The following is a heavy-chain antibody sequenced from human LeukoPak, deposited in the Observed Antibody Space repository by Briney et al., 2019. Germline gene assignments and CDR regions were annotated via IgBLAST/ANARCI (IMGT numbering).Heavy chain of an antibody. CDR3: ARGYYYDSSGCSWFDP. CDR2: IIPIFGTA. J-gene: IGHJ5*02. D-gene: IGHD3-22*01. V-gene: IGHV1-69*13. Sequence: ASVKVSCKASGGTFSSYAISWVRQAPGQGLEWMGGIIPIFGTANYAQKFQGRVTITADESTSTAYMELSSLRSEGTAVYYCARGYYYDSSGCSWFDPWAREPWSPSPQ. CDR1: GGTFSSYA.